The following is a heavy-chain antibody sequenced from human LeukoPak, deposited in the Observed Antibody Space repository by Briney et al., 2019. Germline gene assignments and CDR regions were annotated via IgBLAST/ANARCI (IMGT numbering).Heavy chain of an antibody. Sequence: ASVKVSCKAPGYTFTNYGISWVRQAPGQGLEWMGWISAYNGNTNYAQKLQGRVTMTTDTSTSTAYMELRSLRSDDTVVYYCARGYSSSWYFDYWGQGTLVTVSS. D-gene: IGHD6-13*01. CDR2: ISAYNGNT. J-gene: IGHJ4*02. V-gene: IGHV1-18*04. CDR3: ARGYSSSWYFDY. CDR1: GYTFTNYG.